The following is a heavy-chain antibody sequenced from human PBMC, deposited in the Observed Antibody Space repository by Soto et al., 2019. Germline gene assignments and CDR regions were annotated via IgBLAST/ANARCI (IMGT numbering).Heavy chain of an antibody. Sequence: GGSLRLSCAASGFTVSSNYMSWVRQAPGKGLEWVSVIYSGGSTYYADSVKGRFTISRNNSKNTLYLQMNSLRAEETAVYHCARYSLEPTCSSTSCYPPGYYYYMDVWGKGTTVTVSS. D-gene: IGHD2-2*01. J-gene: IGHJ6*03. CDR1: GFTVSSNY. CDR2: IYSGGST. V-gene: IGHV3-66*01. CDR3: ARYSLEPTCSSTSCYPPGYYYYMDV.